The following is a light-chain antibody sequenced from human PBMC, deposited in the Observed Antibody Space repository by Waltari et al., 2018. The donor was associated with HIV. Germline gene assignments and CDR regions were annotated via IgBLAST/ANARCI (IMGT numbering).Light chain of an antibody. CDR1: NIGSKS. Sequence: SYVLTPPPSVSVAPGQPARITCGGNNIGSKSVHWYQQKPGQAPVLVVDDERDLPSVCPQRFAGYNAGNTATLTIRRVEAGDEADYCWQLWDSRSDGVFGGGTKLTVL. CDR3: QLWDSRSDGV. V-gene: IGLV3-21*02. J-gene: IGLJ3*02. CDR2: DER.